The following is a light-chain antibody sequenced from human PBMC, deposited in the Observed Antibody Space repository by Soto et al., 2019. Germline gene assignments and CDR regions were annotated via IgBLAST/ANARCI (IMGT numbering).Light chain of an antibody. J-gene: IGLJ1*01. CDR2: EVS. CDR1: SSDVGAYNY. CDR3: SSLTTSFTYV. Sequence: SVLTQPASVSGSPGQSVAISCTGTSSDVGAYNYVSWYQQHPGKAPKLLLSEVSNRPSGVSDRFSGSKSGNTASLTISGPQAEDEADYYCSSLTTSFTYVFGTGTKVTVL. V-gene: IGLV2-14*03.